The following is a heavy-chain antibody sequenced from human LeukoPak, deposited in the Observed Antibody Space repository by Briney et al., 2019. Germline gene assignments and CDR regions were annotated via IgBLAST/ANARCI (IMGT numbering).Heavy chain of an antibody. CDR1: GYSFTNFF. J-gene: IGHJ4*02. D-gene: IGHD1-20*01. CDR3: ARHTLNWNAVDY. V-gene: IGHV5-51*01. CDR2: LSPGDSDT. Sequence: GESLKISCKASGYSFTNFFIAWVRQMPGQGLEWMGILSPGDSDTRYSPSFQGHVTISADKSISTAYLQWSSLKASDTAMYYCARHTLNWNAVDYWGQGTLVTVSS.